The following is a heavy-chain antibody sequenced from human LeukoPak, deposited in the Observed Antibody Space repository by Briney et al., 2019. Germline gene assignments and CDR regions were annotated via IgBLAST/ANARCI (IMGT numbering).Heavy chain of an antibody. J-gene: IGHJ6*03. D-gene: IGHD3-10*01. Sequence: SQTLSLTCAISGDSVSSNSAAWNWIRQSPSRGLEWLGRTYYRSKWYNDYAVSVKSRITINPDTSKNQFSLQLNSVTPEDTAVYYCARTDTLTMVRGVQPAYYYYYYYMDVWGKGTTVTVSS. CDR3: ARTDTLTMVRGVQPAYYYYYYYMDV. CDR1: GDSVSSNSAA. V-gene: IGHV6-1*01. CDR2: TYYRSKWYN.